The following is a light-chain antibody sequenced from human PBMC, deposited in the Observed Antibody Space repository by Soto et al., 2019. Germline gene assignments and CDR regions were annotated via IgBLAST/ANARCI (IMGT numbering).Light chain of an antibody. CDR1: RSDVGGYNY. CDR3: CSYAGSYSIL. Sequence: QSALTQPRSVSGSPGQSVTISCTGTRSDVGGYNYISWYQQHPGKAPKLMIYDVDKRPSGVPDRFSGSRSANTASLTISGLQAEYEAAYSCCSYAGSYSILFGGGTKLTVL. J-gene: IGLJ2*01. V-gene: IGLV2-11*01. CDR2: DVD.